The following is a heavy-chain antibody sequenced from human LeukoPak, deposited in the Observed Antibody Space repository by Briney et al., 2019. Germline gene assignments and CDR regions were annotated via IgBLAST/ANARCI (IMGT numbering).Heavy chain of an antibody. Sequence: GGSLRLSCAASGFTFSSYGMHWVRQAPGKGLEWVAVIWYDGSNKYYADSVKGRFTISRDNSKNTLYLQMHSLRAEDTAVYYCASHYDSSGFDYWGQGTLVTVSS. CDR1: GFTFSSYG. CDR3: ASHYDSSGFDY. V-gene: IGHV3-33*01. D-gene: IGHD3-22*01. CDR2: IWYDGSNK. J-gene: IGHJ4*02.